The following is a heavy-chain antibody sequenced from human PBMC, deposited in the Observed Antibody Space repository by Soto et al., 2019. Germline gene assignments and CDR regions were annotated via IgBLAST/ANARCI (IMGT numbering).Heavy chain of an antibody. D-gene: IGHD4-17*01. CDR1: GYTFTSYA. Sequence: ASVKGSCKASGYTFTSYAMHWVRQAPGQKLEWMGWINAGNGNTKYSQKFQGRVTITRDTSASTAYMELSSLRSEDTAVYYCARDLYGDYPVFDYWGQGTLVTVSS. V-gene: IGHV1-3*01. CDR2: INAGNGNT. CDR3: ARDLYGDYPVFDY. J-gene: IGHJ4*02.